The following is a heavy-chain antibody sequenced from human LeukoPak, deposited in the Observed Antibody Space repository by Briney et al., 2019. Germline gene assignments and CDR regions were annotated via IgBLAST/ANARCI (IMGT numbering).Heavy chain of an antibody. CDR1: GGSFSGYY. CDR2: INHSGST. CDR3: ARESWYMDWFDP. Sequence: PSETLSLTCAVYGGSFSGYYWSWIRQPPGKGLEWIGEINHSGSTNYNPSLKSRVTISVDTSKNQFSLKLSSVTAADTAVYYCARESWYMDWFDPWGQGTLVTVSS. D-gene: IGHD6-13*01. V-gene: IGHV4-34*01. J-gene: IGHJ5*02.